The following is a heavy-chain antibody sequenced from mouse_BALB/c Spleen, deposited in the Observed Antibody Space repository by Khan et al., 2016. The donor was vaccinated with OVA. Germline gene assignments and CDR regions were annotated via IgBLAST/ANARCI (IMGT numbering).Heavy chain of an antibody. V-gene: IGHV14-3*02. Sequence: EVQLQQSGAELVKSGATVKLSCTASGLNIKDTYMHWLKQWPEQGLEWIGMIDPPNGNTKYDPKFPGKATIKADTSSNTAYRQIRRRTSEDTAVDYWAIMAGKWGQGTTLTVSS. CDR3: AIMAGK. J-gene: IGHJ2*01. CDR1: GLNIKDTY. CDR2: IDPPNGNT.